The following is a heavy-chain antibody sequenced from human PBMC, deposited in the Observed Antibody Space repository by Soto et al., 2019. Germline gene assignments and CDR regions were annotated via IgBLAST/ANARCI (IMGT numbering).Heavy chain of an antibody. J-gene: IGHJ4*02. D-gene: IGHD3-9*01. Sequence: PGGSLRLSCAASGFTFSSYAMHWVRQAPGKGLEWVAVISYDGSNKYYADSVKGRFTISRDNSKNTLYLQMNSLRAEDTAVYYCAREDPNHYDILTGPGYWGQGTLVTVSS. CDR2: ISYDGSNK. V-gene: IGHV3-30-3*01. CDR3: AREDPNHYDILTGPGY. CDR1: GFTFSSYA.